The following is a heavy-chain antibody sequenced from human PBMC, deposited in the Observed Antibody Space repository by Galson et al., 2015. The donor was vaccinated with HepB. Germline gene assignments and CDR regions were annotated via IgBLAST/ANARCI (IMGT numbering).Heavy chain of an antibody. J-gene: IGHJ5*02. CDR2: IWYDGSNK. CDR3: ARDRDFWSGYYGPSNWFDP. Sequence: SLRLSCAASGFTFSSYGMHWVRQAPGKGLEWVAVIWYDGSNKYYADSVKGRFTISRDNSKNTLYLQMNSLRAEDTAVYYCARDRDFWSGYYGPSNWFDPWGQGTLVTVSS. D-gene: IGHD3-3*01. V-gene: IGHV3-33*01. CDR1: GFTFSSYG.